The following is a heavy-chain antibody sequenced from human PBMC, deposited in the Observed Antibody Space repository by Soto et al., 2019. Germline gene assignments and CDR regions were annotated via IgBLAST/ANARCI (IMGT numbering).Heavy chain of an antibody. V-gene: IGHV3-15*01. J-gene: IGHJ3*02. CDR3: TTGHGKVPRIAAAGTHDAFDI. CDR2: IKSKTDGGTT. Sequence: GGSLRLSCAASGFTFSNDWMSWVRQAQGKGLEWVGRIKSKTDGGTTDYAAPVIGRFTISRDDSKNTLYLQMNSLKTEDTAVYYFTTGHGKVPRIAAAGTHDAFDIWGQGTMVTVSS. CDR1: GFTFSNDW. D-gene: IGHD6-13*01.